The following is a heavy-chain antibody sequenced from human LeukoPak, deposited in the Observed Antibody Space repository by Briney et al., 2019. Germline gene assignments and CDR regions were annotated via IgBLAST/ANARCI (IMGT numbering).Heavy chain of an antibody. J-gene: IGHJ6*02. Sequence: ASVKVSCKASGYTFTSYGISWVRQAPGQGLEWMGWISAYNGNTNYAQKLQGRVTMTTDTSTSTAYMELRSLRSDDTAVYYCASAGRVDSQHYGMDVWGQGTTVTVSS. CDR1: GYTFTSYG. V-gene: IGHV1-18*01. D-gene: IGHD2-15*01. CDR3: ASAGRVDSQHYGMDV. CDR2: ISAYNGNT.